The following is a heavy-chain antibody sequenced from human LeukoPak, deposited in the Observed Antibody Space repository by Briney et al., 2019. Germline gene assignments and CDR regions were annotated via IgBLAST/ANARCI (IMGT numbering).Heavy chain of an antibody. CDR2: ISGSGGST. J-gene: IGHJ6*02. CDR1: GFTFSSYA. CDR3: ARVGHCSSTSCSFNYYGMDV. Sequence: QPGGSLRLSCAASGFTFSSYAMSWVRQAPGKGLEWVSAISGSGGSTYYADSVKGRFTISRDNSKNTLYLQMNSLRAEDTAVYYCARVGHCSSTSCSFNYYGMDVWGQGTTVTVSS. D-gene: IGHD2-2*01. V-gene: IGHV3-23*01.